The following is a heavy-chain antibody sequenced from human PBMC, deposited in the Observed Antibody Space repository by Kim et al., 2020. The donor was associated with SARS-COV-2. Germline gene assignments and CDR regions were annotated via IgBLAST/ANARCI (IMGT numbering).Heavy chain of an antibody. D-gene: IGHD3-22*01. J-gene: IGHJ4*02. V-gene: IGHV1-2*06. CDR3: ARGYYDSSGYYYDY. CDR1: GYTFTDYY. Sequence: ASVKVSCKASGYTFTDYYLHWVRQAPGQGLEWMGLINPNSGGTNYAQKFQGRVTMTRDTSISTAYMELSRLRSDDTAVYYCARGYYDSSGYYYDYWGQGTLVTVSS. CDR2: INPNSGGT.